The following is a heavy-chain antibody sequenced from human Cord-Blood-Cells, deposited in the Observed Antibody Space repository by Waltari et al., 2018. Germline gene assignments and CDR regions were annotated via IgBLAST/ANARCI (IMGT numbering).Heavy chain of an antibody. D-gene: IGHD3-3*01. Sequence: EVQLVESGGGLVQPGGSLRLSCAASGFTFSSYWMSWVRQAPGKGLEWVANLKQDGSEKYYVDSVKGRFTISRDNAKNSLYLQMNSLRAEDTAVYYCARGVTYYDFWSGTGDAFDIWGQGTMVTVSS. CDR2: LKQDGSEK. CDR1: GFTFSSYW. V-gene: IGHV3-7*04. CDR3: ARGVTYYDFWSGTGDAFDI. J-gene: IGHJ3*02.